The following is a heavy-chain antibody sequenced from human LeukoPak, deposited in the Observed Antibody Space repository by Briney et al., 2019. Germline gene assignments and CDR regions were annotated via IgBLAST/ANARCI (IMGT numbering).Heavy chain of an antibody. CDR1: GYTFTGYY. V-gene: IGHV1-2*02. J-gene: IGHJ4*02. CDR2: INPNSGGT. D-gene: IGHD6-19*01. CDR3: ARSNSGWFYFDY. Sequence: GAPVKVSCKASGYTFTGYYMHWVRQAPGQGLEWMGWINPNSGGTNYAQKFQGRVTMTRDTSISTAYMELSRLRSDDTAVYYCARSNSGWFYFDYWGQGTLVTVSS.